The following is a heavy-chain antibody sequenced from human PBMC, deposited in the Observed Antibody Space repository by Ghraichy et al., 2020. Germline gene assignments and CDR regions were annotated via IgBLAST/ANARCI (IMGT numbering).Heavy chain of an antibody. V-gene: IGHV3-23*01. Sequence: GESLNISCAASGFNFDNYALAWVRQTPGKGLEWVSAISGRGSNTYYADSVMGRFTISRDNSKATLFLHMSNLRAEDTALYYCAKGQVQMRIASPADSWGQGTLVIVSS. CDR2: ISGRGSNT. J-gene: IGHJ4*02. D-gene: IGHD2-2*01. CDR3: AKGQVQMRIASPADS. CDR1: GFNFDNYA.